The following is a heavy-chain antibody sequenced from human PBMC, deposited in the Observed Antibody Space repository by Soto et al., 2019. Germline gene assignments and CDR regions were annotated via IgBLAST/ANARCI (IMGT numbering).Heavy chain of an antibody. CDR2: IYYSGST. CDR3: ASRYLYGHCVAFYI. Sequence: SETLSLTCAVSGGSISSYYWSWIRQPPGKGLEWIGYIYYSGSTYYNPSLKSRVTISVDTSKNQFSLMLSSVTAADTAVYYCASRYLYGHCVAFYICGQGTMVPVSS. CDR1: GGSISSYY. V-gene: IGHV4-59*06. D-gene: IGHD4-17*01. J-gene: IGHJ3*02.